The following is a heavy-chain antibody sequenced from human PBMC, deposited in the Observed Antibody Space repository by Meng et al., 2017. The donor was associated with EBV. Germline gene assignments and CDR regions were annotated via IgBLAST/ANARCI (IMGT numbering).Heavy chain of an antibody. Sequence: QVQLQPWGAGLLQPSAHLSLTRALFGGSFSGYYWSWTRQPPGKRLEWIGEINNSGSTNYNPSLKSRVTISVDTSKNQFSLKLSSVTAADTAVYYCARGGGNRGGIVGATYRLNWFDPWGQGTLVTVSS. CDR3: ARGGGNRGGIVGATYRLNWFDP. D-gene: IGHD1-26*01. CDR2: INNSGST. V-gene: IGHV4-34*01. J-gene: IGHJ5*02. CDR1: GGSFSGYY.